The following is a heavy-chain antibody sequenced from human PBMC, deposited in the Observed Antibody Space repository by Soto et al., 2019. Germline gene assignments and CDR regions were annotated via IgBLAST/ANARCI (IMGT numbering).Heavy chain of an antibody. CDR2: ISHDGNSH. CDR3: VKAQERSAQYFAVVITAFDF. Sequence: QVHLVESGGGVVQPGRSLRLSCEGSGFSFSNYRIHWVRQAPGKGLEWVAVISHDGNSHHLADSVRGRFTISRDNSKNTVFLHMTSLRREDSAVYHCVKAQERSAQYFAVVITAFDFWGQGTMVTVSS. J-gene: IGHJ3*01. D-gene: IGHD3-22*01. CDR1: GFSFSNYR. V-gene: IGHV3-30*18.